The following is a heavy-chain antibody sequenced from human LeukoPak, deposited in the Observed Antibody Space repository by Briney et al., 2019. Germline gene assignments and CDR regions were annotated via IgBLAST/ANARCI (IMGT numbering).Heavy chain of an antibody. V-gene: IGHV4-59*01. Sequence: PSETLSLTCTVSGGSISSYYWSWIRQPPGKGLEWIGYIYYSGSTHYNPSLKIRVTISVDTYKNQFYLKLSSVTAADTAVYYCARDGYSSGRYNWFGPWGQGTLVTVSS. J-gene: IGHJ5*02. CDR1: GGSISSYY. D-gene: IGHD6-19*01. CDR3: ARDGYSSGRYNWFGP. CDR2: IYYSGST.